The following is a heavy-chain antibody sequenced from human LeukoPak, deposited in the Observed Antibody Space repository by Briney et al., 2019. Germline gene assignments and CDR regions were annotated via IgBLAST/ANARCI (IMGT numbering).Heavy chain of an antibody. CDR1: GGSISSGGYY. V-gene: IGHV4-31*03. J-gene: IGHJ5*02. CDR2: IYYSGST. Sequence: SETLSLTCTVSGGSISSGGYYWSWIRQHPGKGLEWIGYIYYSGSTYYNPSLKSRVTISVDTSKNQFSLKLSSVTAADTAVYYCARGRCCSGGSCYDWFDPWGQGTLVTVSS. CDR3: ARGRCCSGGSCYDWFDP. D-gene: IGHD2-15*01.